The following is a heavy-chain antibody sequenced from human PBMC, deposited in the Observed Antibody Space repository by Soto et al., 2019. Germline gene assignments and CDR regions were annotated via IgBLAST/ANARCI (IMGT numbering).Heavy chain of an antibody. J-gene: IGHJ4*02. D-gene: IGHD6-13*01. CDR3: ARDRSSSWYGKDY. CDR2: ISSSSSYI. V-gene: IGHV3-21*01. Sequence: GGSLRLSCAASGFTFSSYSMNWVRQAPGKGLEWVSSISSSSSYIYYADSVKGRFTISRDNAKNSLYLQRNSLRAEDTAVYYCARDRSSSWYGKDYWGQGTLVTVSS. CDR1: GFTFSSYS.